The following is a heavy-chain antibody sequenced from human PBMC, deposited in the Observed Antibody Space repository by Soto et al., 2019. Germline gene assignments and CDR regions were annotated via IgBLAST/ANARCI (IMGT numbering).Heavy chain of an antibody. J-gene: IGHJ5*02. CDR2: INWNGGST. Sequence: GGSLRLSCAASGFTFDDYGMSWVRQAPGKGLEWVSGINWNGGSTGYADSVKGRFTISRDNAKNSLYLQMNSLRAEDTAVYYCARDIIKPSAKRYNWFDPWGQGTLVTVSS. V-gene: IGHV3-20*04. CDR3: ARDIIKPSAKRYNWFDP. CDR1: GFTFDDYG. D-gene: IGHD6-6*01.